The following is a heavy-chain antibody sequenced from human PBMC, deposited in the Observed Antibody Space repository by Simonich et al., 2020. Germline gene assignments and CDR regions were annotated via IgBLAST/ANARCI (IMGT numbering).Heavy chain of an antibody. J-gene: IGHJ3*02. CDR2: IKSDGSST. CDR3: ARDYSNYDAFDI. D-gene: IGHD4-4*01. CDR1: GFTFSSYW. V-gene: IGHV3-74*01. Sequence: EVQLVESGGGLVQPGGSLRLSCAASGFTFSSYWMHWVRQAPGKGLVWVARIKSDGSSTSYADSVKGRFTISRDNAKNTLYLQMNSLRAEDTAVYYCARDYSNYDAFDIWGQGTMVTVSS.